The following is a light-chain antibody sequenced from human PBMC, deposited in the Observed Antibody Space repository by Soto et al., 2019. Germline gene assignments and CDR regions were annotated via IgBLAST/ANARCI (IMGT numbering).Light chain of an antibody. CDR1: QSVRNN. V-gene: IGKV3-15*01. CDR3: QQYNNWPPIT. J-gene: IGKJ5*01. CDR2: YAS. Sequence: EIMMTQSPATLSVSPGERVTLSCRASQSVRNNLAWYQQKPGQAPRLLIYYASTRATGIPARFSGSGSRTEFTLTISSLQSEDFALYYCQQYNNWPPITFGQGTRLEIK.